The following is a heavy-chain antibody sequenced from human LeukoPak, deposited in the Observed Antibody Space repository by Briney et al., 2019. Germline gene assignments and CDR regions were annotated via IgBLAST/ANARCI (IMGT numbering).Heavy chain of an antibody. V-gene: IGHV4-39*07. CDR2: IYYSGST. D-gene: IGHD4-11*01. CDR1: GGSISSSSYY. Sequence: SETLSLTCTVSGGSISSSSYYWGWIRQPPRKGLEWIGSIYYSGSTYYNPSLKSRVTISVDTSKNQFSLKLSSVTAADTAVYYCARDSDYSNYDYWGQGTLVTVSS. J-gene: IGHJ4*02. CDR3: ARDSDYSNYDY.